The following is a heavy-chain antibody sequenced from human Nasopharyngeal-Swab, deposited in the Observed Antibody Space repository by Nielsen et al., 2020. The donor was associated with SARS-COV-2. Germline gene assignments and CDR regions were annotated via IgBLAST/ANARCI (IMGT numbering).Heavy chain of an antibody. V-gene: IGHV4-39*07. D-gene: IGHD6-13*01. Sequence: GSLRLSCTVSGGSISSSSYYWGWIRQPPGKGLEWIGSIYYSGSTYYNPSLKSRVTISVDPSKNQFSLKLSSVTAADTAVYYCVGSSWYGDYYYYYGMDVWGQGTTVTVSS. CDR2: IYYSGST. CDR1: GGSISSSSYY. CDR3: VGSSWYGDYYYYYGMDV. J-gene: IGHJ6*02.